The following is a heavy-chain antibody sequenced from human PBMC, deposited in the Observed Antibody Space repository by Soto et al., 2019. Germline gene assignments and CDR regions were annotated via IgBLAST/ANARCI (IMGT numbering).Heavy chain of an antibody. CDR3: SRHGGTANYFGY. V-gene: IGHV4-39*01. D-gene: IGHD5-18*01. J-gene: IGHJ4*02. Sequence: QLQLQESGPGLVKPSETLSLTCTVSGGSISSSSYYWVLIRQPPGKGLEWIGSIYYSGSTYYNPYLKSIVTITVDNSKNHFSLKLSSVTAADTAVYYCSRHGGTANYFGYWGQGTLVTVSS. CDR1: GGSISSSSYY. CDR2: IYYSGST.